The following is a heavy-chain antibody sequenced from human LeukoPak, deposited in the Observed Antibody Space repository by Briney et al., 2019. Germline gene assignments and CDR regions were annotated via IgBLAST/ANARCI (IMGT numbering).Heavy chain of an antibody. CDR3: ARGGHPGIAARR. D-gene: IGHD6-6*01. V-gene: IGHV1-8*02. CDR2: MNPNSGNT. CDR1: GYTFTSYG. J-gene: IGHJ4*02. Sequence: ASVKVSCKASGYTFTSYGISWVRQATGQGLEWMGWMNPNSGNTGYAQKFQGRVTMTRNTSISTAYMELSSLRSEDTAVYYCARGGHPGIAARRWGQGTLVAVSS.